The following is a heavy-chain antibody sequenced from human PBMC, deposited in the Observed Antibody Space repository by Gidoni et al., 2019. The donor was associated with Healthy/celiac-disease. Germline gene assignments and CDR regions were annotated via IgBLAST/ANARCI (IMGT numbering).Heavy chain of an antibody. CDR3: AREGVGELAIDY. V-gene: IGHV4-59*01. Sequence: QVQLQESGPGLVKPSETLSLTCTVSGGSISSYYWSWIRQPPGKGLEWIGYLYYSGSTNYNPSLKGGVTISVDTSKNQFSLKLSSVTAADTAVYYCAREGVGELAIDYWGQGTLVTVSS. CDR2: LYYSGST. CDR1: GGSISSYY. D-gene: IGHD3-10*01. J-gene: IGHJ4*02.